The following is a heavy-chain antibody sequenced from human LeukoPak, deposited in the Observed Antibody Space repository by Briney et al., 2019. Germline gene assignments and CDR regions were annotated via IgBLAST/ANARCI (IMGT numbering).Heavy chain of an antibody. D-gene: IGHD1-1*01. CDR1: GFTVSSNN. J-gene: IGHJ4*02. CDR2: IYSDGGT. V-gene: IGHV3-66*01. Sequence: GGSLRLSCAASGFTVSSNNMHWVRQAPGKGLEWVSVIYSDGGTYYSDSVRGRFTISRDNSKNTLYLQLNSLRAEDTAVYYCARAPSYVPNGYYIDSWGQGTLVTVSS. CDR3: ARAPSYVPNGYYIDS.